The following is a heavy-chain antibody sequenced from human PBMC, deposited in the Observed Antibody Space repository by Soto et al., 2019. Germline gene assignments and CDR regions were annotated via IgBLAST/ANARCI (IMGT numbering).Heavy chain of an antibody. Sequence: GASVKVSCKASGYTFTSYGISWVRQAPGQGLEWMGWISAYNGNTNYAQKLQGRVTMTTDTSTSTAYMELRSLRSDDTAVYYCARDPPGIGSSSEGWFDPWGQGTLVTVSS. J-gene: IGHJ5*02. CDR2: ISAYNGNT. CDR3: ARDPPGIGSSSEGWFDP. V-gene: IGHV1-18*04. D-gene: IGHD6-6*01. CDR1: GYTFTSYG.